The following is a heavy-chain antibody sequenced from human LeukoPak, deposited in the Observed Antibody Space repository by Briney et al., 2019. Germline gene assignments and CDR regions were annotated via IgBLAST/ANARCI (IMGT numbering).Heavy chain of an antibody. V-gene: IGHV4-39*01. J-gene: IGHJ4*02. CDR1: GGSISNNSDY. Sequence: SETLSLTCTVSGGSISNNSDYWGWIRQPPGKGLEWIGSIYYSATTFYNPSLKSRVTISVDTSKNQFSLRLSSVTAADTAVYYCARLTRTTAAGSIPFDYWGQGTLVTVSS. CDR3: ARLTRTTAAGSIPFDY. CDR2: IYYSATT. D-gene: IGHD6-13*01.